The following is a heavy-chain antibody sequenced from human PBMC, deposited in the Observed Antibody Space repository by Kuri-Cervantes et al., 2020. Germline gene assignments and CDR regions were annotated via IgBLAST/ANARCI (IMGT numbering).Heavy chain of an antibody. Sequence: SVKVSCKASGYTFTSYYMHWVRQAPGQGLEWMGGIIPIFGTANYAQKFQGRVTITADESTSTAYMELSSLRFEDTAVYYCARGLYSSSWSTPYYYYGMDVWGQGTTVTVSS. CDR2: IIPIFGTA. D-gene: IGHD6-13*01. CDR3: ARGLYSSSWSTPYYYYGMDV. J-gene: IGHJ6*02. V-gene: IGHV1-69*13. CDR1: GYTFTSYY.